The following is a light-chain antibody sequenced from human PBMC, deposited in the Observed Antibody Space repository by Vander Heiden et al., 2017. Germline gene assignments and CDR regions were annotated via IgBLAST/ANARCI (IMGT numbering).Light chain of an antibody. Sequence: DIQMTQSPSSLSASVGDRVTITCQASQDISNYLKWYQQKPGKAPKLLIYDASNLETGVPSRFSGSGSGTDFTFTISSLQPEDIAKYYCQQYDNLPPFTFGGGTKVESK. CDR1: QDISNY. CDR3: QQYDNLPPFT. V-gene: IGKV1-33*01. CDR2: DAS. J-gene: IGKJ4*01.